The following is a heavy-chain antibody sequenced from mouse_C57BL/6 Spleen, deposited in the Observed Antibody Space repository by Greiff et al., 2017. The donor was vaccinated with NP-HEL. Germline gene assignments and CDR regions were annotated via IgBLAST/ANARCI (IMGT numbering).Heavy chain of an antibody. CDR3: ARHDYDGGFAY. Sequence: EVKLMESGPGMVKPSQSLSLTCTVTGYSITSGYDWHWIRHFPGNKLEWMGYISYSGSTNYNPSLKSRISITHDTSKNHFFLKLNSVTTEDTATYYCARHDYDGGFAYWGQGTLVTVSA. V-gene: IGHV3-1*01. CDR1: GYSITSGYD. J-gene: IGHJ3*01. D-gene: IGHD2-4*01. CDR2: ISYSGST.